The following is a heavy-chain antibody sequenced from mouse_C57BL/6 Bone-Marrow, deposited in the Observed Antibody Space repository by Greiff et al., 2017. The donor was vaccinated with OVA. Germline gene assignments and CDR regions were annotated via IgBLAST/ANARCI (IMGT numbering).Heavy chain of an antibody. V-gene: IGHV5-6*01. Sequence: EVNVVESGGDLVKPGGSLKLSCAASGFTFSSYGMSWVRQTPDKRLEWVATISSGGSYTYYPDSVKGRFTISRDKAKNTLYLQMNTVKSEDTAMYYCAIITTVPGFAYWGQGTLVTVSA. CDR1: GFTFSSYG. CDR2: ISSGGSYT. CDR3: AIITTVPGFAY. D-gene: IGHD1-1*01. J-gene: IGHJ3*01.